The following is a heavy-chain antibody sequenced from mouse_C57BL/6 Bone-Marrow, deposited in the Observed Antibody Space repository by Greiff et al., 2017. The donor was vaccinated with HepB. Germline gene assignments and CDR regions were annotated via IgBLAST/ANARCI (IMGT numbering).Heavy chain of an antibody. CDR1: GFTFSDYY. D-gene: IGHD3-2*02. J-gene: IGHJ2*01. V-gene: IGHV5-16*01. CDR3: ARQLRLSYFDY. Sequence: LVESEGGLVQPGSSMKLSCTASGFTFSDYYMAWVRQVPEKGLEWVANINYDGSSTYYLDSLKSRFIISRDNAKNILYLQMSSLKSEDTATYYCARQLRLSYFDYWGQGTTLTVSS. CDR2: INYDGSST.